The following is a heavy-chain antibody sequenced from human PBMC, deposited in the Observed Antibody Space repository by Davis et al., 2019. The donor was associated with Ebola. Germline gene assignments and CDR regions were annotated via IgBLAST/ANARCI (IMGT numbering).Heavy chain of an antibody. J-gene: IGHJ4*02. V-gene: IGHV4-39*01. CDR1: GGSISSYY. CDR2: IYYSGST. D-gene: IGHD3-10*01. Sequence: SETLSLTCTVSGGSISSYYWGWIRQPPGKGLKWIGSIYYSGSTYYNPSLKSRVTISVDTSKNQFSLKLSSVTAADTAVYYCARHVLLWFGELYLSAYFDYWGQGTLVTVSS. CDR3: ARHVLLWFGELYLSAYFDY.